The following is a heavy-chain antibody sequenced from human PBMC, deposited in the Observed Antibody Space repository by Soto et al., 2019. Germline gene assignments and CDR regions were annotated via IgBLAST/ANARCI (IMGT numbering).Heavy chain of an antibody. V-gene: IGHV3-33*01. J-gene: IGHJ3*02. CDR3: ARKVGYNWNDNRYDALDM. D-gene: IGHD1-1*01. CDR2: IWNDGRNK. CDR1: GFTFSSHV. Sequence: QVQLVESGGGVVQPGTSLRLSCAASGFTFSSHVMHWVRQAPGKGLQWVAVIWNDGRNKQYADSVKGRFTISRDNSKNTLYLQMNSLRAEDTAVYYCARKVGYNWNDNRYDALDMWGQGTMVTVSS.